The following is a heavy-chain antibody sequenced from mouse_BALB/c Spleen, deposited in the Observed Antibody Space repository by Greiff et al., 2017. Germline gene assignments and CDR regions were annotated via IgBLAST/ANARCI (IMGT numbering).Heavy chain of an antibody. CDR3: ARSEYGRAWFAY. V-gene: IGHV1-54*01. J-gene: IGHJ3*01. CDR2: INPGSGGT. D-gene: IGHD2-10*02. CDR1: GYAFTNYL. Sequence: QLQLQQSGAELVRPGTSVKVSCKASGYAFTNYLIEWVKQRPGQGLEWIGVINPGSGGTNYNEKFKGKATLTADKSSSTAYMQLSSLTSDDSAVYFCARSEYGRAWFAYWGQGTLVTVSA.